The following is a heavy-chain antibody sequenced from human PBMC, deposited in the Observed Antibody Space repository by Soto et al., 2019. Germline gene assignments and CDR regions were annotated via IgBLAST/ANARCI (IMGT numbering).Heavy chain of an antibody. CDR2: IYYSGST. D-gene: IGHD2-2*01. Sequence: SETLSLTCTVSGVSISSSSYYWGWIRQPPGKGLEWIGSIYYSGSTYYNPSLKSRVTISVDTSKNQFSLKLSSVTAADTTVYYCARDIVVVPAAISGRYYYGMDVWGQGTTVT. V-gene: IGHV4-39*02. CDR1: GVSISSSSYY. CDR3: ARDIVVVPAAISGRYYYGMDV. J-gene: IGHJ6*02.